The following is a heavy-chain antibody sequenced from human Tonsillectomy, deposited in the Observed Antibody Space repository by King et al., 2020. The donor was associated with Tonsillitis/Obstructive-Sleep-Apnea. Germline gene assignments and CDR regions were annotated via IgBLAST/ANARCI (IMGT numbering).Heavy chain of an antibody. CDR2: IKQDGSEK. CDR3: ARGGDCSSTSCYGDAFDI. D-gene: IGHD2-2*01. J-gene: IGHJ3*02. CDR1: GFTFSSYW. Sequence: QLVQSGGGLVQPGGSLRLSCAASGFTFSSYWMSWVRQAPGKGLEWVANIKQDGSEKYYVDSVKGRFTISRDNVKNSLYLQMNSLRAEDTAVYYCARGGDCSSTSCYGDAFDIWGQGTMVTVSS. V-gene: IGHV3-7*01.